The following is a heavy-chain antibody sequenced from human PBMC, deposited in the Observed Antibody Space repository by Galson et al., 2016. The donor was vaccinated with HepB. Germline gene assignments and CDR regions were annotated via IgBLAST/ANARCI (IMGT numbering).Heavy chain of an antibody. CDR1: GYPFISYG. D-gene: IGHD6-6*01. CDR3: ARHQPREGSSSFIPYYYFMDG. CDR2: ISGYNGKT. Sequence: SVKVSCKASGYPFISYGVSWVRQAPGQGLEWMGWISGYNGKTNYAQKFQGRVTMTTDTSTSKAYMDLRNLISDHTAVYYRARHQPREGSSSFIPYYYFMDGWGKGTTVTVSS. J-gene: IGHJ6*03. V-gene: IGHV1-18*04.